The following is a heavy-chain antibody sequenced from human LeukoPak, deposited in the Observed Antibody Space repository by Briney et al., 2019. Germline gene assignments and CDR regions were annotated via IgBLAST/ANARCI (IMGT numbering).Heavy chain of an antibody. CDR2: INPDGSTT. V-gene: IGHV3-74*01. CDR3: ARAMISESDY. D-gene: IGHD3-22*01. J-gene: IGHJ4*02. CDR1: GFTFRSSW. Sequence: GGSLRLSCAASGFTFRSSWMHWVRHTPGKGLAWVSRINPDGSTTTYADSVEGRFTISRDNTKSTLYLQMDSLRAEDTAVYYCARAMISESDYWGQGTLVTVSS.